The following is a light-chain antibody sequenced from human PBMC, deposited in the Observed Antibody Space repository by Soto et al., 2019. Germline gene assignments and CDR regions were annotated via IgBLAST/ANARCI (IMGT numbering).Light chain of an antibody. CDR3: CSYAGSYTYV. J-gene: IGLJ1*01. Sequence: QSVLTQPASVSGSPGQSITISCTGTSSEVGSYNFVSWYQQHPGKAPKLMIYEVSKRPSGVSNGFSGSKSGNTASLTISGLQAEDEADYYCCSYAGSYTYVFGTGTKVTVL. CDR1: SSEVGSYNF. CDR2: EVS. V-gene: IGLV2-23*02.